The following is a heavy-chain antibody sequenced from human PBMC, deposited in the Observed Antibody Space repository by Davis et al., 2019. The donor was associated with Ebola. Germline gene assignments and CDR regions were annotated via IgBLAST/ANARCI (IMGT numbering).Heavy chain of an antibody. V-gene: IGHV4-34*01. CDR1: GGSFSGYY. Sequence: SETLSLTCAVYGGSFSGYYWSWIRQPPGKGLEWIGEINHSGSTNYIPSLKSRVTISVDTSKNQFSLKLSSVTAADTAVYYCARNNHLLMVRGVIIRGADWFDPWGQGTLVTVSS. D-gene: IGHD3-10*01. CDR3: ARNNHLLMVRGVIIRGADWFDP. J-gene: IGHJ5*02. CDR2: INHSGST.